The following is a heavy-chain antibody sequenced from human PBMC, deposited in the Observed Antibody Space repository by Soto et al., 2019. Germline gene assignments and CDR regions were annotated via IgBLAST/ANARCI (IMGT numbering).Heavy chain of an antibody. CDR3: ARGEDAFFYYGLDV. CDR1: GGSITSSY. V-gene: IGHV4-59*01. J-gene: IGHJ6*02. CDR2: TYDTGISGYTPST. Sequence: SETLSLTCTVSGGSITSSYWSWIRRPPGKGLEWIAYTYDTGISGYTPSTSYNPSLKSRVTMSVDTSKSQFSLKLTSMTAADTAVYYCARGEDAFFYYGLDVWGQGITVTVSS.